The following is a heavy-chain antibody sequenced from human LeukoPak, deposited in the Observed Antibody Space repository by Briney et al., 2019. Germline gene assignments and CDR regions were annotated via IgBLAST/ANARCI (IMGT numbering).Heavy chain of an antibody. CDR2: ISGDGGST. CDR3: AKDYIFGTTSVDFDY. V-gene: IGHV3-43*02. D-gene: IGHD1-1*01. J-gene: IGHJ4*02. Sequence: GGSLRLSCAASGFTFDDYAMHWVRQAPGKGLEWVSLISGDGGSTYYADSVKGRFTISRDNSKNSLYLQMNSLRTEDPALYYCAKDYIFGTTSVDFDYWGQGTLVTVSS. CDR1: GFTFDDYA.